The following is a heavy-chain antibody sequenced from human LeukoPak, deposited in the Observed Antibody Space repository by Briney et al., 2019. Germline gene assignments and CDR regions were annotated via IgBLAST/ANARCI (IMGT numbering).Heavy chain of an antibody. CDR2: IYYSGTT. CDR1: GGSISSYY. D-gene: IGHD4-23*01. V-gene: IGHV4-59*08. J-gene: IGHJ3*02. CDR3: ARHYYGGSGAFDI. Sequence: SETLSLTFTVSGGSISSYYWSWIRQPPGKGLEWIGYIYYSGTTFYNPSLRSRVTMSADTSKNHFSLNLSSVTAADTAIYYCARHYYGGSGAFDIWGQGTMVTVS.